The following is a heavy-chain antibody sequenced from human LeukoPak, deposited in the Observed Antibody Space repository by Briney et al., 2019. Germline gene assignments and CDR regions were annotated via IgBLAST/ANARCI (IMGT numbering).Heavy chain of an antibody. D-gene: IGHD3-22*01. CDR1: GFTVSSNY. CDR2: IYSGGST. Sequence: GGSLRLSCAASGFTVSSNYMSWVSQAPGKGLEWVSVIYSGGSTYHANSVKGRFTISRDNSKNTLYLQMNSLRAEDTAVYYCARGHISMIVAPYYMDVWGKGTTVTVSS. J-gene: IGHJ6*03. CDR3: ARGHISMIVAPYYMDV. V-gene: IGHV3-53*01.